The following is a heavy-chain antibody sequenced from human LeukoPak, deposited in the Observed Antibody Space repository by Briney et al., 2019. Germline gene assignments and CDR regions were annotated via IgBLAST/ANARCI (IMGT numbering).Heavy chain of an antibody. V-gene: IGHV4-59*01. D-gene: IGHD5-24*01. CDR1: GGSISSYY. Sequence: SETLSLTCTVSGGSISSYYWSWIRQPPGKGLEWIGYIYYSGSTNYNPSLKSRVTISVDTSKNQFSLKLSSVTAADTAVYYCARDVSDGYGEFDPWGQGTLVTVSS. J-gene: IGHJ5*02. CDR3: ARDVSDGYGEFDP. CDR2: IYYSGST.